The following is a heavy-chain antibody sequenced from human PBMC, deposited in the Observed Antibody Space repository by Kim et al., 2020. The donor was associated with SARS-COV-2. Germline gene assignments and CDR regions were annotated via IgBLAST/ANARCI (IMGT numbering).Heavy chain of an antibody. CDR1: GGSISSSSYY. D-gene: IGHD3-3*01. J-gene: IGHJ5*02. V-gene: IGHV4-39*01. CDR3: ASLTLTIFGVVPGERFDP. CDR2: IYYSGST. Sequence: SETLSLTCTVSGGSISSSSYYWGWIRQPPGKGLEWIGSIYYSGSTYYNPSLKSRVTISVDTSKNQFSLKLSSVTAADTAVYYCASLTLTIFGVVPGERFDPWGQGTLVTVSS.